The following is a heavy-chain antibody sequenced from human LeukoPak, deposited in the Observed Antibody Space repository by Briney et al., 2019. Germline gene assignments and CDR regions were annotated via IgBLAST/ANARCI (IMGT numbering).Heavy chain of an antibody. J-gene: IGHJ3*02. V-gene: IGHV1-69*05. D-gene: IGHD3-22*01. CDR2: IIPIFGTA. Sequence: ASVKVSCKASGYTFTSYGISWVRQAPGQGLEWMGGIIPIFGTANYAQKFQGRVTITTDESTSTAYMELSSLRSEDTAVYYCARGGYYYDSSGYWVGAFDIWGQGTMVTVSS. CDR3: ARGGYYYDSSGYWVGAFDI. CDR1: GYTFTSYG.